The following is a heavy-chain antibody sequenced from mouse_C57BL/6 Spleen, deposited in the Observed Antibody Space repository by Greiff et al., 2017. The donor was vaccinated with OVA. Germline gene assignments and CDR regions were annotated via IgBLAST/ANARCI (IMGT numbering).Heavy chain of an antibody. CDR2: ISYDGSN. V-gene: IGHV3-6*01. CDR1: GYSITSGYY. J-gene: IGHJ4*01. D-gene: IGHD2-4*01. Sequence: EVKLVESGPGLVKPSQSLSLTCSVTGYSITSGYYWNWIRQFPGNKLEWMGNISYDGSNNYNPSLKNRISITRDTSKNQFFLKLKSVTTEDTATYYCARAVYDYDGYYAMDYWGTGPSVTVSS. CDR3: ARAVYDYDGYYAMDY.